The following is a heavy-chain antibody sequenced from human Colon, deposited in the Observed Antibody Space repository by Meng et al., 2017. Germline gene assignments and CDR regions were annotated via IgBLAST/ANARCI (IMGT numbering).Heavy chain of an antibody. V-gene: IGHV3-20*01. CDR3: ASLTAGDV. D-gene: IGHD3-10*01. CDR2: ISWNGGST. Sequence: GRLGGAGVGGVRTGGSLRLSRAASGLPFDDYGMSWVRQAPGKGLEWVSGISWNGGSTSYADSVKGRFTISRDNAKNSLYLQMNSLRAEDTALYHCASLTAGDVWGQGTMVTVSS. CDR1: GLPFDDYG. J-gene: IGHJ3*01.